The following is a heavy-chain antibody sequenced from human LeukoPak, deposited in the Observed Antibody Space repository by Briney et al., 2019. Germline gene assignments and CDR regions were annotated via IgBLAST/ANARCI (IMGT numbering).Heavy chain of an antibody. CDR2: ISSSSSYI. D-gene: IGHD1-26*01. V-gene: IGHV3-21*01. CDR3: ARELWSIVGATKALDY. J-gene: IGHJ4*02. Sequence: GGSLRLSCAASGFTFSSYSMNWVRQAPGKGLEWVSSISSSSSYIYYADSVKGRFTISRDNAKNSLYLQMNSLRAEDTAVYYCARELWSIVGATKALDYWGQGTLATVSS. CDR1: GFTFSSYS.